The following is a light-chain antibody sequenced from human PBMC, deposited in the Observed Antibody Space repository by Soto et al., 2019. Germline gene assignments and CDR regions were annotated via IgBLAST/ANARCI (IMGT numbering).Light chain of an antibody. CDR3: QSYDSTLSARYV. CDR2: GNN. Sequence: QSVLTQPPSVSGAPGPRGTISCTGSSSNIGAGYDVHWYQQRPGTAPKLLIFGNNNRPSGVPDRFSGSKSGTSASLAITGLQAEDEGDYYCQSYDSTLSARYVFGSGTKLTVL. J-gene: IGLJ1*01. CDR1: SSNIGAGYD. V-gene: IGLV1-40*01.